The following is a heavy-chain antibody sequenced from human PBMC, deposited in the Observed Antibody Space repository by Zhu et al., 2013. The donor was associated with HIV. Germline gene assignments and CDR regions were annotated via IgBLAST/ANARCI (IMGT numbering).Heavy chain of an antibody. V-gene: IGHV1-2*02. D-gene: IGHD3-10*01. J-gene: IGHJ4*02. CDR3: AKDGGATKYAPDY. Sequence: VKVSCRTSGYTITDYSIQWVRQAPGQGLEWMAWISPNSGATNFAQKFQGRVTLTMDTSINTAYMELSGLTSDDTAVYYCAKDGGATKYAPDYWGQGTLVTVSS. CDR1: GYTITDYS. CDR2: ISPNSGAT.